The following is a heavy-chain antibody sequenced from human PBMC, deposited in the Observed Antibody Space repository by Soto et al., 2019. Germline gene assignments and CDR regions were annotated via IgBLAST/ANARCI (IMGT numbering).Heavy chain of an antibody. CDR3: ARRVGYSGSYYGSYYYGMDV. J-gene: IGHJ6*02. V-gene: IGHV1-69*13. D-gene: IGHD1-26*01. Sequence: SVKVSGKTSVGTFSSYALSWVRQAAGQGPEWMGGIIPIFGTANYAQKFQGRVTITAAESTSTAYMELSSLRSEDTAAYYCARRVGYSGSYYGSYYYGMDVWGQGTTVTVSS. CDR2: IIPIFGTA. CDR1: VGTFSSYA.